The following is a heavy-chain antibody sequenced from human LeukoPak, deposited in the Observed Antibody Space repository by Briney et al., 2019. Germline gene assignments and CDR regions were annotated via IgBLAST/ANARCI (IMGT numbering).Heavy chain of an antibody. CDR1: GYTFTSYG. D-gene: IGHD3-10*01. Sequence: ASVKVSCKASGYTFTSYGISWVRQAPGQGLEWMGWISAYNGNINYAQKLQGRVTMTTDTSTSTAYMELRSLRSDDTAVYYCARSTIDPYGSGSYFDYWGQGTLVTVSS. J-gene: IGHJ4*02. CDR2: ISAYNGNI. CDR3: ARSTIDPYGSGSYFDY. V-gene: IGHV1-18*01.